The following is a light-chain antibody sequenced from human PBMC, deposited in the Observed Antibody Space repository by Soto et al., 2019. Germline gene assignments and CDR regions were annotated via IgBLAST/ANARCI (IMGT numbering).Light chain of an antibody. J-gene: IGKJ4*01. V-gene: IGKV1-5*01. CDR2: DAS. Sequence: DIQMTQSPSTPSASVGDRVTITCRASQSISSWLAWYQQKPGKAPKLLIYDASSLESGVPSRFSGSGSGTEFTLTISSLQPDDFATYYCQQYNSFLLTFGGGTKVDSK. CDR1: QSISSW. CDR3: QQYNSFLLT.